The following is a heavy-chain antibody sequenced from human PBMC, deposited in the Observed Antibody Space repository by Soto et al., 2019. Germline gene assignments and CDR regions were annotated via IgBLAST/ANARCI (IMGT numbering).Heavy chain of an antibody. Sequence: ASVKVSCKASGYAFSFGFSWVRQAPGQGLEWMGWISASDGSTNSAQKFRGRISLTTDASTNTAYLDLLSLTSDDTAVYFCATYYFGSGSYYRFDNWGQGTLVTVSS. V-gene: IGHV1-18*01. CDR2: ISASDGST. D-gene: IGHD3-10*01. CDR3: ATYYFGSGSYYRFDN. CDR1: GYAFSFG. J-gene: IGHJ4*02.